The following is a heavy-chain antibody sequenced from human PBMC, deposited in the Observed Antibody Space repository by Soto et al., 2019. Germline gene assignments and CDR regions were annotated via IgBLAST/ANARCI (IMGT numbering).Heavy chain of an antibody. CDR2: ISGSGGST. D-gene: IGHD3-10*01. CDR1: GFTFSSYA. CDR3: AKDLILLWFGEKNYFDY. J-gene: IGHJ4*02. Sequence: EVQLLESGGGLVQPGGSLRLSCAASGFTFSSYAMSWVRQAPGKGLEWVSAISGSGGSTYYADSVKGRFTISRDNSKNTLYLQMNSLRAEDTAVYYCAKDLILLWFGEKNYFDYWGQGTLVTASS. V-gene: IGHV3-23*01.